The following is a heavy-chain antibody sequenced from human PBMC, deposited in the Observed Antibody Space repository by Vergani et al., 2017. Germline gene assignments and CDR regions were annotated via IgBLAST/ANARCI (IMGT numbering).Heavy chain of an antibody. V-gene: IGHV3-23*01. Sequence: EVQLLESGGGLVQPGGSLRLSCAASGFTFSSSAMSWVRQAPGKGLEWVSAISGSGGSTYYADSVKGRFTISRDNSKNTLYLQMNSLRAEDTAVYYCAKDAVAYYYDSSGYYSYYYYYGMDVWGQGTTVTVSS. CDR2: ISGSGGST. CDR3: AKDAVAYYYDSSGYYSYYYYYGMDV. D-gene: IGHD3-22*01. CDR1: GFTFSSSA. J-gene: IGHJ6*02.